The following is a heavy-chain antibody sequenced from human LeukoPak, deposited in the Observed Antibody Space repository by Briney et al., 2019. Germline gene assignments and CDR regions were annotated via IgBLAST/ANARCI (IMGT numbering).Heavy chain of an antibody. Sequence: KSGGSLRLSSAASGFTFSSYSMNWVRQAPGKGLEWVSSISSSSSYIYYADSVKGRFTISRDNAKNSLYLQMNSLRAEDTAVYYCARNKKGDRYTYGHDYWGQGTLVTVSS. V-gene: IGHV3-21*01. CDR2: ISSSSSYI. J-gene: IGHJ4*02. D-gene: IGHD5-18*01. CDR1: GFTFSSYS. CDR3: ARNKKGDRYTYGHDY.